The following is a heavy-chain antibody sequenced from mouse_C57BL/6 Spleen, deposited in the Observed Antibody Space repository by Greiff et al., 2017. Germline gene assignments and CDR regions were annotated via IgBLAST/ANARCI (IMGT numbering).Heavy chain of an antibody. CDR2: IYPRSGNT. V-gene: IGHV1-81*01. D-gene: IGHD1-1*01. CDR3: ARRAITTVVATEYFDY. Sequence: QVQLQQSGAELARPGASVKLSCKASGYTFTSYGISWVKQRTGQGLEWIGEIYPRSGNTYYNEKFKGKATLTADKSSSTAYMELRSLTSEDSAVYFCARRAITTVVATEYFDYWGQGTTLTVSS. J-gene: IGHJ2*01. CDR1: GYTFTSYG.